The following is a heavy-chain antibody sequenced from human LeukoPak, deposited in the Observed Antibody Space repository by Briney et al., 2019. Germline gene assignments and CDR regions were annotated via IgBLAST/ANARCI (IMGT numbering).Heavy chain of an antibody. CDR1: GGSISSYY. V-gene: IGHV4-4*07. CDR3: AGDRPVGLRLWDDYYYYGMDV. CDR2: IYTSGST. D-gene: IGHD5-12*01. Sequence: SETLSLTCTVSGGSISSYYWSWIRQPAGKGLEWIGRIYTSGSTNYNPSLKSRVTMSVDTSKNQFSLKLSSVTAAGTAVYYCAGDRPVGLRLWDDYYYYGMDVWGQGTTVTVSS. J-gene: IGHJ6*02.